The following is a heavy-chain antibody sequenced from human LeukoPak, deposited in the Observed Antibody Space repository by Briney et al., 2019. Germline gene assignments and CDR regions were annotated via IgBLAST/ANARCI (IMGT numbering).Heavy chain of an antibody. Sequence: SETLSLTCAVYGGSFSGYYWSWIRQPPGKGLEWIGEINHSGSSNYNPSLKSRVTISVDTSKNQLSLKLTSVTAADTALYYCARQGSGGRALDIWGQGTMVTVSS. J-gene: IGHJ3*02. V-gene: IGHV4-34*01. CDR1: GGSFSGYY. CDR2: INHSGSS. CDR3: ARQGSGGRALDI.